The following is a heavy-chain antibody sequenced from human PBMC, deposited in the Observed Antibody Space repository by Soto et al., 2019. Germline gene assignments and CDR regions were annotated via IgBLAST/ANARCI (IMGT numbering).Heavy chain of an antibody. CDR3: ARLIGDYVPYFQH. CDR1: GGSISSSGYY. CDR2: IYYSGST. D-gene: IGHD4-17*01. Sequence: QLQLQESGPGLVKPSETLSLTCTVSGGSISSSGYYWGWIRQPPGKVLEWIGSIYYSGSTYYNPSLKIRVTISGDTSKNQCSLKLSSVTAADTAVYYCARLIGDYVPYFQHWGQGTLVTVSS. J-gene: IGHJ1*01. V-gene: IGHV4-39*01.